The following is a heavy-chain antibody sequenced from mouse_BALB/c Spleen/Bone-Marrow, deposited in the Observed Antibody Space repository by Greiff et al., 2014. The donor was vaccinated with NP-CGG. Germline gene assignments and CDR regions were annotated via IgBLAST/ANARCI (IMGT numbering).Heavy chain of an antibody. CDR1: GFTFSSYD. CDR2: INTNGGTT. Sequence: EVHLVESGGVLVQPGGSLKLSCAASGFTFSSYDTSWVRQTPDKRLELVATINTNGGTTYYPDSVKGRFTISRDNAKSTLYLQMSSLKSADTAIYYCARNRYDWFAYWGQGTLVTVSA. CDR3: ARNRYDWFAY. D-gene: IGHD2-14*01. J-gene: IGHJ3*01. V-gene: IGHV5-6-3*01.